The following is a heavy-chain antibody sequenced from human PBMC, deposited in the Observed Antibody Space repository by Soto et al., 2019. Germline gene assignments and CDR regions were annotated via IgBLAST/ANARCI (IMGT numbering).Heavy chain of an antibody. D-gene: IGHD4-17*01. Sequence: VQLVESGGGVVQPGRSLRLSCAASGFTFSSYGMHWVRQAPGKGLEWVAVISFDARNKYFADSVKGRFTISRDNSKNTLSLQMNSLRAEDTAVYYCTKEPDYGAYSYFDSWGQGSLVTVSS. V-gene: IGHV3-30*18. J-gene: IGHJ4*02. CDR2: ISFDARNK. CDR1: GFTFSSYG. CDR3: TKEPDYGAYSYFDS.